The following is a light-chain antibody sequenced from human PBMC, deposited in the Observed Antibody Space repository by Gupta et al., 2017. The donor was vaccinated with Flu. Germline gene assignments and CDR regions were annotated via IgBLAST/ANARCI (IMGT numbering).Light chain of an antibody. V-gene: IGKV3-15*01. CDR1: QSVSNN. J-gene: IGKJ5*01. Sequence: ELVMTQSPTTLSVSPGERATLSCRASQSVSNNLAWYQQKPGQDPRLLIGDASTRATGIPARFRGRGCGTEFTLTISILQAEDFAAYYCQQYNNWPQITFGQGTRLDIK. CDR3: QQYNNWPQIT. CDR2: DAS.